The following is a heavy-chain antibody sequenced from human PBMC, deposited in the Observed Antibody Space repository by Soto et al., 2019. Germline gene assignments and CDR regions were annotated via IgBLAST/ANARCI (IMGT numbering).Heavy chain of an antibody. CDR2: INAGNGNT. CDR3: ARDRGVVVPAAVVPNWFDP. V-gene: IGHV1-3*01. CDR1: GYTFTSYA. Sequence: ASVKVSCKASGYTFTSYAMHWVRQAPGQRLEWMGWINAGNGNTKYSQKFQGRVTITRDTSASTAYMELSSLRSEDTAVYYCARDRGVVVPAAVVPNWFDPWGQGTLVTVSS. J-gene: IGHJ5*02. D-gene: IGHD2-2*01.